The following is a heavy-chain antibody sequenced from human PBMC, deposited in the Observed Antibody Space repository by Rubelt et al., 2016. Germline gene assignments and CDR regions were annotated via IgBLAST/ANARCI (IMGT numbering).Heavy chain of an antibody. J-gene: IGHJ6*03. V-gene: IGHV4-39*07. Sequence: QLQLQESGPGLVKPSETLSLTCTVSGGSISSGSYYWGWIRQPPGKGLEWIGSIYYSGSTYYNPSLKSRVTISVDTSKNQFSLKLRSVTAAETAVYYCARAVSYYDSSGYGYYYYMDVWGKGTTVTVSS. CDR1: GGSISSGSYY. CDR3: ARAVSYYDSSGYGYYYYMDV. CDR2: IYYSGST. D-gene: IGHD3-22*01.